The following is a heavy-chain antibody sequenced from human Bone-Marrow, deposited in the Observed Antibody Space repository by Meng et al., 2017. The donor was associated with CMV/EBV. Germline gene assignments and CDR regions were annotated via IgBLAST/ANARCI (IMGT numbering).Heavy chain of an antibody. CDR2: INPTSGGT. CDR1: GYTFTGYY. Sequence: QVQLVQSGAEVKKPGASVKVSCKASGYTFTGYYMHWVRQAPGQGLEWMGWINPTSGGTNYAQKFQGRVTMTRDTSISTAYMELSRLRSDDTAVYYCASGGGGYSYGSGYWGQGTLVTVSS. J-gene: IGHJ4*02. CDR3: ASGGGGYSYGSGY. V-gene: IGHV1-2*02. D-gene: IGHD5-18*01.